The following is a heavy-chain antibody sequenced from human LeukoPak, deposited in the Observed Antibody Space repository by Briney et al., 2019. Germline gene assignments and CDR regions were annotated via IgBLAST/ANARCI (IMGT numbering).Heavy chain of an antibody. J-gene: IGHJ4*02. V-gene: IGHV3-23*01. Sequence: TGGSLRLSYAASGFTFSSYGMTWVRQAPGKGLEWVSGISGSSGSTSYADSVKGRFTISRDNSKNTLYLQMNSLRVEDTAVHYCVRVRGSYPNNNFDYWGQGTLVTVSS. CDR1: GFTFSSYG. CDR2: ISGSSGST. CDR3: VRVRGSYPNNNFDY. D-gene: IGHD1-26*01.